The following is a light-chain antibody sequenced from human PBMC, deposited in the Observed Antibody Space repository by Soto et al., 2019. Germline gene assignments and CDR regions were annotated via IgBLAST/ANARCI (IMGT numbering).Light chain of an antibody. Sequence: EIVLTQSPGTLSVSPGERATLFCRASQSVSSSSLAWYQQKPGQAPRLLMYGASSRATGIPDRFSGSWSGTYFTLTISRLEPEDFAVYYCQQYGSSGTFGQGSKVDIK. V-gene: IGKV3-20*01. CDR3: QQYGSSGT. J-gene: IGKJ1*01. CDR2: GAS. CDR1: QSVSSSS.